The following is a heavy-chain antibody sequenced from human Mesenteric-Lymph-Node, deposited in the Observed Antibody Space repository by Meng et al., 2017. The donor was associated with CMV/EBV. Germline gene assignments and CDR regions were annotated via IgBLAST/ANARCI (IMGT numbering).Heavy chain of an antibody. V-gene: IGHV1-2*02. J-gene: IGHJ4*02. CDR2: INPNSGGT. Sequence: CKASGGTFSGYTISWVRQAPGQGLEWMGWINPNSGGTNYAQKFQGRVTMTRDTSISTAYMELSRLRSDDTAVYYCAREEVEMATIGEYWGQGTLVTVSS. D-gene: IGHD5-24*01. CDR1: GGTFSGYT. CDR3: AREEVEMATIGEY.